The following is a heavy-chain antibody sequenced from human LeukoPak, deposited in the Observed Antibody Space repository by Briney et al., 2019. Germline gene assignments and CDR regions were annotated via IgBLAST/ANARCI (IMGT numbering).Heavy chain of an antibody. V-gene: IGHV4-59*12. CDR1: GGFISSYY. CDR3: ARDTGGRGRLDAFDI. J-gene: IGHJ3*02. D-gene: IGHD3-10*01. Sequence: SETLSLTCTVSGGFISSYYWSWIRQPPGKGLEWIGYIYYSGRTKYNPSLKSRVTISVDTSKNQFSLKLSSVTAADTAVYYCARDTGGRGRLDAFDIWGQGTMVIVSS. CDR2: IYYSGRT.